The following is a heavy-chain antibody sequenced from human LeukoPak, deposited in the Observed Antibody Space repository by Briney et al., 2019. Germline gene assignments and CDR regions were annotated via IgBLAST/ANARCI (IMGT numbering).Heavy chain of an antibody. CDR1: GFIFNEAW. V-gene: IGHV3-15*07. CDR3: TTGLKYKDYVWDGY. J-gene: IGHJ4*02. CDR2: IKRNADGGTT. D-gene: IGHD3-16*01. Sequence: PGGSLRLSCAASGFIFNEAWMNWVRQAPAKGLEWVGRIKRNADGGTTDYAAPVKGRFPVSRDDSKNTLYLQMDSLKTEDTAVYYCTTGLKYKDYVWDGYWGQGTLVTVSS.